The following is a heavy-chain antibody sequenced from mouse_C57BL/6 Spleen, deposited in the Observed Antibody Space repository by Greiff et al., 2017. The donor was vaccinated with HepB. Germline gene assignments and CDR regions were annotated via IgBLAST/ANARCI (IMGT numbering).Heavy chain of an antibody. CDR1: GYTFTSYW. Sequence: QVQLQQPGAELVMPGASVKLSCKASGYTFTSYWMHWVKQRPGQGLEWIGEIDPSDSYTNYNQKFKGKSTLTVDKSSSTAYMQLSSLTSEDSAVYYRARGGGKNWFAYWGQGTLVTVSA. J-gene: IGHJ3*01. V-gene: IGHV1-69*01. CDR2: IDPSDSYT. CDR3: ARGGGKNWFAY. D-gene: IGHD1-1*02.